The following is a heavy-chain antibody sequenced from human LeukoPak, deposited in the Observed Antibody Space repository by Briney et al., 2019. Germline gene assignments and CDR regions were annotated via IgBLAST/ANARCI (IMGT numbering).Heavy chain of an antibody. J-gene: IGHJ4*02. D-gene: IGHD3-3*01. V-gene: IGHV1-69*04. CDR3: ARESNYDFWSGYSFDY. CDR2: IIPILGIA. CDR1: GYTFTSYG. Sequence: GASVKVSCKASGYTFTSYGISWVRQAPGQGLEWMGRIIPILGIANYAQKFQGRVTITADKSTSTAYMELSSLRSEDTAVYYCARESNYDFWSGYSFDYWGQGTLVTVSS.